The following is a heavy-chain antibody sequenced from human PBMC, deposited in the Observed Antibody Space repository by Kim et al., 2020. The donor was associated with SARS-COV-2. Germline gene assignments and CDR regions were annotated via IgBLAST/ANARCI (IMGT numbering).Heavy chain of an antibody. V-gene: IGHV3-53*01. J-gene: IGHJ6*02. Sequence: GGSLRLSCAASGFTVSSNYMSWVRQAPGKGLEWVSVIYSGGSTYYADSVKGRFTISRDNSKNTLYLQMNSLRAEDTAVYYCARDRTYYYYGMDVWGQGTTVTVSS. CDR1: GFTVSSNY. CDR3: ARDRTYYYYGMDV. CDR2: IYSGGST.